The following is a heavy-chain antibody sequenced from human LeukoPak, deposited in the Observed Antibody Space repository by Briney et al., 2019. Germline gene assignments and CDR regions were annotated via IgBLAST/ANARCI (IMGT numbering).Heavy chain of an antibody. V-gene: IGHV4-4*07. J-gene: IGHJ3*02. CDR1: GGSISSYY. CDR3: AREEGTTWYSAFDI. CDR2: ISASGST. Sequence: SETLSLTCTFSGGSISSYYWSWIRQPAGKGLEWIGRISASGSTNYSPSLKSRVTMSVDTSKNQFSLKLSSVTAADTAVYYCAREEGTTWYSAFDIWGQGTMVTVSS. D-gene: IGHD6-13*01.